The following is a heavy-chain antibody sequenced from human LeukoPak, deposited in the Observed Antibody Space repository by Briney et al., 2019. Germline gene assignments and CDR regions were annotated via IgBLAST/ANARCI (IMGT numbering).Heavy chain of an antibody. J-gene: IGHJ4*02. V-gene: IGHV1-2*02. CDR1: GYTFSGYY. CDR3: ARDGDGYNLGY. D-gene: IGHD5-24*01. CDR2: LNPNSGGT. Sequence: ASVKVSCKASGYTFSGYYLQWVRQAPGQGLEWMGWLNPNSGGTNYAQKFQGRVTMTRDTSTSTAYMELTRLGSDDTAVYYCARDGDGYNLGYWGQGTLVTVSS.